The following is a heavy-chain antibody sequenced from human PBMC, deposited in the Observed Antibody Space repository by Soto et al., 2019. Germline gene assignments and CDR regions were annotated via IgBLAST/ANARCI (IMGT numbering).Heavy chain of an antibody. CDR1: GGTFTNYA. D-gene: IGHD3-22*01. J-gene: IGHJ4*02. Sequence: QVQLVQSGAAAKKPGSSVKVSCKSSGGTFTNYAIDWVRQARGQGLEWMGGIIPMFGTPNYAQKFQGRVTITADESTSTAYMELSSLTSEDTAVYYCARGFGYDTSGYYYFYWCQGTLITVSS. V-gene: IGHV1-69*12. CDR2: IIPMFGTP. CDR3: ARGFGYDTSGYYYFY.